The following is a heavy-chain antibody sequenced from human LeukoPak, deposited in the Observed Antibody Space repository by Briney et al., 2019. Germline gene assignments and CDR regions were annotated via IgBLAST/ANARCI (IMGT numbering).Heavy chain of an antibody. D-gene: IGHD2-2*01. CDR2: INHSGST. CDR3: ARGGGSEDIVVVPAAMSPFDY. CDR1: GGSFSGYY. J-gene: IGHJ4*02. Sequence: PSETLSLTCAVYGGSFSGYYWSWIRQPPGKGLEWIGEINHSGSTNYNPSLKSRVTISVDTSKNQFSLKLSSVTAADTAVYYCARGGGSEDIVVVPAAMSPFDYWGQGTLVTVSS. V-gene: IGHV4-34*01.